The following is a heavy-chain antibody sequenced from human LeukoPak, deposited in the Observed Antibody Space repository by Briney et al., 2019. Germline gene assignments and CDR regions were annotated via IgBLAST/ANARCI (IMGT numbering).Heavy chain of an antibody. Sequence: PGGSLRLSCTVSQFTFINAWMSWVRQAPGKGLEWVGRIKTKPDGGTTHYAAPVKGRFTISRDDSKNTLYLHMNSLKSEDTAVYYRTTDSFWNYFDYWGQGTLVTVSS. V-gene: IGHV3-15*01. J-gene: IGHJ4*02. CDR1: QFTFINAW. CDR2: IKTKPDGGTT. D-gene: IGHD1-1*01. CDR3: TTDSFWNYFDY.